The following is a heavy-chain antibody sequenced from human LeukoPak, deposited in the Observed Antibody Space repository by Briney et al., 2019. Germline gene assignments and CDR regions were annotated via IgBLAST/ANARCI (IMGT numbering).Heavy chain of an antibody. Sequence: GASVKVSCKASGGTFSSYAISWIRQAPGQGLEWMGGVIPIFGTTNYAQEFQGRVTITTDESTSTAYMELSSLRSEDTAMYYCARQQGLQNLNFDYWGQGTLVTVSS. V-gene: IGHV1-69*05. CDR2: VIPIFGTT. CDR1: GGTFSSYA. J-gene: IGHJ4*02. CDR3: ARQQGLQNLNFDY. D-gene: IGHD4-11*01.